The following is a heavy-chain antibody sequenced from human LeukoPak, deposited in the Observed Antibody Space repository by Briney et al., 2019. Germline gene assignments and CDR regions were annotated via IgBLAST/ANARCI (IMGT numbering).Heavy chain of an antibody. CDR3: AKAAAGTQNFDY. V-gene: IGHV3-20*04. Sequence: GGSLRLSCAASGFTFDDYGMSWVRQAPGKGLEWVSGITWNGGSTGYADSVKGRFTISRDNAKNSLYLQMNSLRAEDTALYYCAKAAAGTQNFDYWGQGTLVTVSS. J-gene: IGHJ4*02. CDR1: GFTFDDYG. D-gene: IGHD6-13*01. CDR2: ITWNGGST.